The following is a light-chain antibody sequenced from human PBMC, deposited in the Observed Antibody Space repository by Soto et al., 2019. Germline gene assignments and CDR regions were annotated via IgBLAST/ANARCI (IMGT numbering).Light chain of an antibody. J-gene: IGKJ2*01. V-gene: IGKV3-15*01. Sequence: EIVLTQSPATLSVSPGERATLSCRASQSVNTNLAWYQQRPGQPPRRLIYGATTRSSGIPARFSGSGSGTEFTLTISSLQSEDFAVYYCQHYNNWPPYTFGQGTRLEIK. CDR2: GAT. CDR3: QHYNNWPPYT. CDR1: QSVNTN.